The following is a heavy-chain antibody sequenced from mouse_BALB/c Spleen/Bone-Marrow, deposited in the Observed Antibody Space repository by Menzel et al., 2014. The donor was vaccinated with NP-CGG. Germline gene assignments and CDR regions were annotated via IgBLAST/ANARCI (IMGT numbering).Heavy chain of an antibody. J-gene: IGHJ2*01. V-gene: IGHV4-1*02. CDR1: GFDFSRYW. CDR2: INPDSRTI. Sequence: EVQLQQSGGGLVQPGGSLKLSCAASGFDFSRYWMSWVRQAPGKGLGWIGEINPDSRTINYSPSLKDKFIISRDNAKNTLYLRLNKVRSEDTALYYCARPDDYGYLNYWGQGTTLTVSS. CDR3: ARPDDYGYLNY. D-gene: IGHD1-1*01.